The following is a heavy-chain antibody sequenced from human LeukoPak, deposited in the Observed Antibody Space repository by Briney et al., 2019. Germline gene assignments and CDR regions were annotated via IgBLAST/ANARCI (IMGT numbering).Heavy chain of an antibody. V-gene: IGHV1-2*02. CDR1: GYTFTGYY. J-gene: IGHJ4*02. D-gene: IGHD1-26*01. CDR2: VNPNSGDT. Sequence: ASVKVSCKASGYTFTGYYMHWVRQAPGQGLEWMGWVNPNSGDTNYAQNFQGRATMTRDTSISTAYMELSSLRSDDTAVYYCARARGSYSFDYWGQGTLVTVSS. CDR3: ARARGSYSFDY.